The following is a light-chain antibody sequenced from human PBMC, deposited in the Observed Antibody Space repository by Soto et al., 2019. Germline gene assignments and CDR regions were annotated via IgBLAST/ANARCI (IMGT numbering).Light chain of an antibody. CDR2: EAS. CDR1: QTISNW. Sequence: DIQMTQSLSALSATVGDRVTITCRASQTISNWLAWFQQKPGKAPKLLIYEASSLESGVPSRFNGSGSGTEFTLTISSLQPDDFATYYCQQYNTYPTCGGGTKV. V-gene: IGKV1-5*03. CDR3: QQYNTYPT. J-gene: IGKJ4*01.